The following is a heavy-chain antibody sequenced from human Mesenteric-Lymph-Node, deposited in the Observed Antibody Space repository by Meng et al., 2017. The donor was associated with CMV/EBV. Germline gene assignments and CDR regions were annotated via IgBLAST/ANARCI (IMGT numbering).Heavy chain of an antibody. V-gene: IGHV3-23*01. CDR1: GFTFSSYA. J-gene: IGHJ4*02. CDR2: ISGSGGST. D-gene: IGHD6-13*01. Sequence: ASGFTFSSYAMSWVRQAPGKGLEWVSGISGSGGSTYYADSVKGRFTISRDNSKNTLYLQMNSLRAEDMAVYYCAKDKDIGAAGTGFRWGQGTLVTVSS. CDR3: AKDKDIGAAGTGFR.